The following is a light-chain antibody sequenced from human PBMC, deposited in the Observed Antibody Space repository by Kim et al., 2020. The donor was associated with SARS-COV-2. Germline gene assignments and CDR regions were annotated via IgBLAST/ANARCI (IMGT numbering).Light chain of an antibody. CDR1: QSISSW. CDR3: QQYTSYWWT. Sequence: GDRVTITCRASQSISSWLAWYQQKPGKAPKLLIYDASSLESGVPSRFSGSGSGTEFTLTISSLQPDDFATYYCQQYTSYWWTFGQGTKV. CDR2: DAS. J-gene: IGKJ1*01. V-gene: IGKV1-5*01.